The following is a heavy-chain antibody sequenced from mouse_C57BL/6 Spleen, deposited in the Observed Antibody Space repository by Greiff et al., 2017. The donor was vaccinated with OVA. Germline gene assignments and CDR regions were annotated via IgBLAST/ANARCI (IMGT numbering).Heavy chain of an antibody. Sequence: VQLQQPGAELVMPGASVKLSCKASGYTFTSYWMHWVKQRPGQGLEWIGEIDPSDSYTNYNQKFKGKSTLTVDKSSSTAYMQLSSLTSEDSAVYYCARSIFTYFDYWGQGTTLTVSS. CDR1: GYTFTSYW. CDR2: IDPSDSYT. CDR3: ARSIFTYFDY. V-gene: IGHV1-69*01. J-gene: IGHJ2*01.